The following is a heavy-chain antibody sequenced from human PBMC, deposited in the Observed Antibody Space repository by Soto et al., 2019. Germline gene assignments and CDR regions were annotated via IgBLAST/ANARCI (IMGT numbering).Heavy chain of an antibody. J-gene: IGHJ4*02. D-gene: IGHD1-20*01. V-gene: IGHV4-39*01. CDR3: ARITGRHLDY. CDR1: SGSISFTSVF. Sequence: SETRSLTCTVSSGSISFTSVFWGWVRQPPGKGLEWIGNIDYSGTAYFSPSLATRVTFHVDTSKNQFSLTLYSVTAADTAVYYCARITGRHLDYWGQGILVTVSS. CDR2: IDYSGTA.